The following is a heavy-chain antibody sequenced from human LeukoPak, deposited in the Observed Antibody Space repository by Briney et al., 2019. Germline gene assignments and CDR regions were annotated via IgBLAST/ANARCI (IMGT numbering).Heavy chain of an antibody. CDR1: GGSISSYY. Sequence: SETLSLTCTVSGGSISSYYWSWIRQPAGKGLEWIGRMQISGITNYNPSLQSRVTTSLDTSKNQFSLKLSSVTAADTAVYYCARDLVVAPYNWFDPWGQGTLVTVSS. CDR3: ARDLVVAPYNWFDP. V-gene: IGHV4-4*07. CDR2: MQISGIT. J-gene: IGHJ5*02. D-gene: IGHD2-2*01.